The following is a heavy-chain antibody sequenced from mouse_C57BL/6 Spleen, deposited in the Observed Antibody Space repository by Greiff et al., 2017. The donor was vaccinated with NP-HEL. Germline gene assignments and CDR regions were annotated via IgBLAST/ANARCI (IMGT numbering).Heavy chain of an antibody. V-gene: IGHV5-6*01. CDR1: GFTFSSYG. CDR3: ARQGRLSWFAY. CDR2: ISSGGSYT. D-gene: IGHD3-3*01. J-gene: IGHJ3*01. Sequence: EVKLVESGGDLVKPGGSLKLSCAASGFTFSSYGMSWVRQTPDKRLEWVATISSGGSYTYYPDSVKGRFTISRDNAKNTLYLQMSSLKSEDTAMYYCARQGRLSWFAYWGKGTLVTVSA.